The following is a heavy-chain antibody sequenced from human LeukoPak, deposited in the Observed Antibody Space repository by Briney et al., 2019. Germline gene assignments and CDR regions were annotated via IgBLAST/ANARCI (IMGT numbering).Heavy chain of an antibody. V-gene: IGHV4-59*01. CDR3: ARAGGYSSGYAY. D-gene: IGHD3-22*01. CDR1: GGSISSYY. J-gene: IGHJ4*02. CDR2: IYYSGST. Sequence: SETLSLTCTVSGGSISSYYWSWIRQPPGKGLEWIGYIYYSGSTNYNPSLKSRVTISVDTSKNQFSLKLSSVTAADTAVYYCARAGGYSSGYAYWGQGTLVTVSS.